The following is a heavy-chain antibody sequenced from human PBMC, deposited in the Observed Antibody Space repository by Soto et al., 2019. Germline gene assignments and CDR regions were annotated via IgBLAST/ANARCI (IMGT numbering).Heavy chain of an antibody. CDR1: GYTFTGYY. CDR3: ARDLRDYYEVGAGDAFDI. Sequence: ASVKVSCKASGYTFTGYYMHLVRQGPGQGLEWMGWINPNSGGTNYAQKFQGWVTMTRDTSISTAYMELSRLRSDDTAVYYCARDLRDYYEVGAGDAFDIWAQGTMVTVSS. V-gene: IGHV1-2*04. CDR2: INPNSGGT. J-gene: IGHJ3*02. D-gene: IGHD3-22*01.